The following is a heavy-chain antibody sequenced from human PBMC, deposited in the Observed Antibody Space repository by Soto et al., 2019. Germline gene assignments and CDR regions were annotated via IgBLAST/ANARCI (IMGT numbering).Heavy chain of an antibody. CDR1: GGSISSYY. CDR3: ARAPGYYYDSTGYYSEWYFDY. D-gene: IGHD3-22*01. Sequence: PSETLSLTCTVSGGSISSYYWSWIRQPPGKGLEWIGYIYYSVSTNYNPSLKSRVTISVDTSKNQFSLKLSSVTAADTAVYYCARAPGYYYDSTGYYSEWYFDYWGQGTLVTVSS. CDR2: IYYSVST. J-gene: IGHJ4*02. V-gene: IGHV4-59*01.